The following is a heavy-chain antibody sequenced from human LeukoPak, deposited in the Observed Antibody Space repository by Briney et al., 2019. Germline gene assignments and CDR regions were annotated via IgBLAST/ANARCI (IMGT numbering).Heavy chain of an antibody. J-gene: IGHJ5*02. CDR2: ISSSGSTI. CDR3: AKPKQQLYNWFDP. D-gene: IGHD6-13*01. V-gene: IGHV3-11*01. CDR1: GFTFSDYY. Sequence: RSGGSLRLSCAASGFTFSDYYMSWIRQAPGKGLEWVSYISSSGSTIYYADSVKGRFTISRDNAKNSLYLQMNSLRAEDTAVYYCAKPKQQLYNWFDPWGQGTLVTVSS.